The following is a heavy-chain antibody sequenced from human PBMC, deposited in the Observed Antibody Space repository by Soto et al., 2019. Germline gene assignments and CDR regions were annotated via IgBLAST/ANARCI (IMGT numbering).Heavy chain of an antibody. D-gene: IGHD2-2*01. CDR1: GFTFSSYS. CDR3: VMHRGPYCSSTSCYEQVRNKRSDY. J-gene: IGHJ4*02. CDR2: ISSSSSYI. Sequence: GGSLRLSCAASGFTFSSYSMNWVRQAPGKGLEWVSSISSSSSYIYYADSVKGRFTISRDNAKNSLYLQMNSLRAEDTAVYYSVMHRGPYCSSTSCYEQVRNKRSDYWGQGTLVTVSS. V-gene: IGHV3-21*01.